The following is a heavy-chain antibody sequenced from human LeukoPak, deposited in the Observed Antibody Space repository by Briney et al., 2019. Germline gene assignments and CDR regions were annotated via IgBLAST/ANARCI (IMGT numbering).Heavy chain of an antibody. CDR2: ISAYNGNT. Sequence: GASVKVSCKASGGSFTSYGISWVRQAPGQGLEWMGWISAYNGNTNYAQKLQGRVTMTTDTSTSTAYMELRSLRSDDTAVYYCARGKILGYCSSTSCYGNAFDIWGQGTMVTVSS. J-gene: IGHJ3*02. D-gene: IGHD2-2*01. CDR1: GGSFTSYG. CDR3: ARGKILGYCSSTSCYGNAFDI. V-gene: IGHV1-18*01.